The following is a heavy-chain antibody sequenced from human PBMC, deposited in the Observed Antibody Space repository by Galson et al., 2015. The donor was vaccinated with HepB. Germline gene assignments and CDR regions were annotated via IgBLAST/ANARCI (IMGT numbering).Heavy chain of an antibody. J-gene: IGHJ4*02. D-gene: IGHD3-3*01. CDR2: INSDGSST. Sequence: SLRLSCAASGFIFNNYWMHWVRQAPGKGLVWVSRINSDGSSTTYADSAEGRFTISRDNAKNTLYLQMNSLRAEDTAVYYCARDGKGWSGYRYYFDNWGQGTLVTVSS. CDR3: ARDGKGWSGYRYYFDN. CDR1: GFIFNNYW. V-gene: IGHV3-74*01.